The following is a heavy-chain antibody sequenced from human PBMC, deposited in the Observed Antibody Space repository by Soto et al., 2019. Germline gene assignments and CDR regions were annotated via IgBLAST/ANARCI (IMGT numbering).Heavy chain of an antibody. V-gene: IGHV3-23*01. CDR2: ISGSGGTT. CDR3: ARPLSYYYDSSGYLAY. J-gene: IGHJ4*02. Sequence: PGGSLRLSCAASGFTFSSYAMSWVRQAPGKGLEWVSAISGSGGTTYYADSVKGRFTISRDNSKNTLYLQMNSLRAEDTAVYYCARPLSYYYDSSGYLAYWGQGTLVTVSS. D-gene: IGHD3-22*01. CDR1: GFTFSSYA.